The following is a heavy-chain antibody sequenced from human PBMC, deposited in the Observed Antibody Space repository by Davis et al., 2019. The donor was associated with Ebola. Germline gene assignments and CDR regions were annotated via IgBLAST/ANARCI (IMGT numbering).Heavy chain of an antibody. J-gene: IGHJ3*02. CDR3: ASLRRTITGMDDAFDI. CDR2: IYTGDSDT. Sequence: GESLKISCKGSGYDFTSHWIAWVRLMPGKGLEWMGLIYTGDSDTRYSPSFRGQVTISADKSIGTAYLQWSGLKASDTAIYYCASLRRTITGMDDAFDIWGQGTMVTVSS. D-gene: IGHD1-20*01. CDR1: GYDFTSHW. V-gene: IGHV5-51*01.